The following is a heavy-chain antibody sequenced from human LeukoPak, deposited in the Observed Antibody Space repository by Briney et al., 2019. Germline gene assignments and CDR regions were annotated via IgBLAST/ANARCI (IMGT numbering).Heavy chain of an antibody. CDR3: ARAITMVRFDP. D-gene: IGHD3-10*01. CDR2: ISAYNGNT. CDR1: GYTFTSYG. V-gene: IGHV1-18*04. J-gene: IGHJ5*02. Sequence: ASVRVSYKASGYTFTSYGISWVRQAPGQGLEWMGWISAYNGNTNYAQKLQGRVTMTTDTSTSTAYMELRSLRSDDTAVYYCARAITMVRFDPWGQGTLVTVSS.